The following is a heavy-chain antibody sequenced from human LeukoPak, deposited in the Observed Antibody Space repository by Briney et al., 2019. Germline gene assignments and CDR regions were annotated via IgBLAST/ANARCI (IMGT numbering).Heavy chain of an antibody. CDR3: ARQGRYCSSTSCFGRYYFDY. CDR1: GYSFTSYW. V-gene: IGHV5-51*01. D-gene: IGHD2-2*01. J-gene: IGHJ4*02. CDR2: IYPGDSDT. Sequence: GESLKISGKGSGYSFTSYWIGWVRQMPGKGLEWMGIIYPGDSDTRYSPSFQGQVTISADKSISTAYLQWSSLKALDTAMYYCARQGRYCSSTSCFGRYYFDYWGQGTLVTVSS.